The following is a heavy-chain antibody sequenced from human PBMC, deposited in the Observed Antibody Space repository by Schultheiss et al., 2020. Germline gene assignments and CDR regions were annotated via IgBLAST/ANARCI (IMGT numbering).Heavy chain of an antibody. J-gene: IGHJ6*02. CDR3: ARVPVNDFVWASYRRMDV. CDR2: INHRGTT. CDR1: GGSISSSSYY. Sequence: SETLSLTCTVSGGSISSSSYYWGWIRQPPGKGLEWIGEINHRGTTSYNPSLKSRVTISVKTSKSQFSLKLASVTAADTATYYCARVPVNDFVWASYRRMDVWGQGTTVTVSS. V-gene: IGHV4-39*07. D-gene: IGHD3-16*02.